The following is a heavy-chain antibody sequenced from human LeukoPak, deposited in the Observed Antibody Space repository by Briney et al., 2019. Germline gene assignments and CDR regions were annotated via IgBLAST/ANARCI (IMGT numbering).Heavy chain of an antibody. CDR1: GYTFTSYY. J-gene: IGHJ4*02. V-gene: IGHV1-46*01. D-gene: IGHD2-21*01. CDR3: AREGSIGLLIY. Sequence: ASVKVSCKASGYTFTSYYMHWVRQAPGQGLEWMGIINPSGGSTSYAQEFQGRVTMTTDTSTSTVYMELSSLRSEDTAVYYCAREGSIGLLIYWGQGTLVTVSS. CDR2: INPSGGST.